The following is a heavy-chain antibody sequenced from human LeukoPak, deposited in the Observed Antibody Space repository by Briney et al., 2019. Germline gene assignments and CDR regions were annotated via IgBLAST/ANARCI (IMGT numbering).Heavy chain of an antibody. CDR1: GFTFDDYA. Sequence: PGGSLRLSCAASGFTFDDYAMHWVRQAPGKGLEWVSGISWKSGSIGYADSVKGRFTISRDNAKNSLYLQMNSLRAEDTAVYYCARAGQEWFGELGFDQWGQGTLVIVSS. CDR2: ISWKSGSI. J-gene: IGHJ4*02. V-gene: IGHV3-9*01. CDR3: ARAGQEWFGELGFDQ. D-gene: IGHD3-10*01.